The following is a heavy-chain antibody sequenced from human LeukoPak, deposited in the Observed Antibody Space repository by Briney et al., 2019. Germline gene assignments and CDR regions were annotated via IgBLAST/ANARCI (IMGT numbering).Heavy chain of an antibody. D-gene: IGHD1-26*01. J-gene: IGHJ4*02. CDR1: GGSISGYY. Sequence: SETLSLTWTVSGGSISGYYWSWIRQPPGKGLEWIGYIYHDGSTNHSPSLKSRVTISVDTSKNQFSLKLTSVTAADTAVYYCARGGATYYFFDYWGQGTLVTVSS. CDR3: ARGGATYYFFDY. CDR2: IYHDGST. V-gene: IGHV4-59*01.